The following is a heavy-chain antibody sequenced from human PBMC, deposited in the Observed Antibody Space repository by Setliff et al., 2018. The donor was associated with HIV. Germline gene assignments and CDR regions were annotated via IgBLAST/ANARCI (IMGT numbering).Heavy chain of an antibody. CDR3: ARGAELLWFGELHNIPYFDY. D-gene: IGHD3-10*01. J-gene: IGHJ4*02. CDR1: GGSINSRSYY. Sequence: LSLTCTVSGGSINSRSYYWGWIRQPPGKGLEWIGTVYYSGSTYYNPSLKSRVTISVDTSKNQFSLKLTSVTAADTAVYYCARGAELLWFGELHNIPYFDYWGQGTLVTVSS. V-gene: IGHV4-39*07. CDR2: VYYSGST.